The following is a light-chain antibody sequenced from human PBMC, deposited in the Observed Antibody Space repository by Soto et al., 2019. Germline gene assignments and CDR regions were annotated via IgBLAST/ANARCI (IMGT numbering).Light chain of an antibody. CDR3: AAWDDSLSGGV. CDR1: SSNIGSNY. V-gene: IGLV1-47*01. CDR2: KNN. J-gene: IGLJ1*01. Sequence: QSVLTQAPSASGTPGQRVIISCSGSSSNIGSNYVYWYQQLPGTAPKLLIYKNNQRPSGVPDRFSGSKSGTSASLAISGLRSEDEGDYYCAAWDDSLSGGVFGTGTKLTVL.